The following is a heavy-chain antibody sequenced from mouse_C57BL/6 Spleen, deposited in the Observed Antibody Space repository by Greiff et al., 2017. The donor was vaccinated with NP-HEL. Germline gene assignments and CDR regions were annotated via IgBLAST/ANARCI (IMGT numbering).Heavy chain of an antibody. CDR2: IDPSDSYT. V-gene: IGHV1-59*01. J-gene: IGHJ2*01. Sequence: QVQLQQPGAELVRPGSSVKLSCKASGYTFTSYWMHWVKQRPIQGLEWIGVIDPSDSYTNYNQKFKGKATLTVDTSSSTAYMQLSSLTSEDSAVYYCARSYYYGSSRGYFDYWGQGTTLTVSS. D-gene: IGHD1-1*01. CDR3: ARSYYYGSSRGYFDY. CDR1: GYTFTSYW.